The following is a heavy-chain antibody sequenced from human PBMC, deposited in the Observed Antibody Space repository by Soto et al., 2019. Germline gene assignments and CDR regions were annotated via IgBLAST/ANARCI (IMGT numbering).Heavy chain of an antibody. CDR3: ARGGPRPKGAFDI. J-gene: IGHJ3*02. CDR2: INHSGST. CDR1: GGSFSGYY. Sequence: QSQTLSLTCAVYGGSFSGYYWSWIRQPPGKGLEWIGEINHSGSTNYNPSLKSRVTISVDTSKNQFSLKLSSVTAADTAVYYCARGGPRPKGAFDIWGQGTMVTVSS. V-gene: IGHV4-34*01.